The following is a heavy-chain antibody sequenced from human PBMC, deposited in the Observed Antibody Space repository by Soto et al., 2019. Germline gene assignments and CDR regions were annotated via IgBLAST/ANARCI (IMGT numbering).Heavy chain of an antibody. CDR1: GFTFSDYY. Sequence: SGGSLRLSCAASGFTFSDYYMSWIRQAPGKGLEWVSYISSSGSTIYYADSVKGRFTISRDNAKNSLYLQMNSLRAEDTAVYYCARAPTRFGELGYRYYYGMDVWGQGITVTVSS. CDR2: ISSSGSTI. D-gene: IGHD3-10*01. J-gene: IGHJ6*02. V-gene: IGHV3-11*01. CDR3: ARAPTRFGELGYRYYYGMDV.